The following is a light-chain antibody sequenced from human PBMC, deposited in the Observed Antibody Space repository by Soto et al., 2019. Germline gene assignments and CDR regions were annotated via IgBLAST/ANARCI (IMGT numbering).Light chain of an antibody. CDR3: SSYVGSGTYVV. V-gene: IGLV2-23*01. CDR2: EGN. Sequence: QSALPQPASVSGSPGQSITLSCTGTSSDVGTYNLVSWYQQHPGNAPKLMIYEGNKRPSGVSNRFSGSKSGNTASLTFSGLQAEDEGDYYCSSYVGSGTYVVFGGGTKLTVL. CDR1: SSDVGTYNL. J-gene: IGLJ2*01.